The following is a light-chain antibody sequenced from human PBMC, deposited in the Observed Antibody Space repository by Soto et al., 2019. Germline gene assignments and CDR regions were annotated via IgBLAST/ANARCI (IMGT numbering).Light chain of an antibody. J-gene: IGKJ4*01. CDR2: WAS. CDR1: QSVLYSSNNKNY. CDR3: QQYYSTPLT. Sequence: DIVMTQSPDSLAGSLGERATINCKSSQSVLYSSNNKNYLAWYQQKPGQPPKLLIYWASTRESGVPDRFSGSGSGTDFTLTISSLQAEDVAVYSCQQYYSTPLTVGGGTKLEIK. V-gene: IGKV4-1*01.